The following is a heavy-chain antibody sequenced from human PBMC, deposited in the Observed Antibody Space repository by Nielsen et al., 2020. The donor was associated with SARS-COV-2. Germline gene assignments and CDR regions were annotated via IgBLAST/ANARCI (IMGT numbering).Heavy chain of an antibody. Sequence: GGSLRLSCAASGFSFKNHAMTWVRQTPGKGLEWISYISSSGSYTNYADSLKGRFTISRDNAKNSLYLQMDSLRAEDTAFYYCARSGHCNGGICYFTEYFQDWGQGTLVTVSS. CDR2: ISSSGSYT. V-gene: IGHV3-11*03. CDR3: ARSGHCNGGICYFTEYFQD. J-gene: IGHJ1*01. D-gene: IGHD2-8*02. CDR1: GFSFKNHA.